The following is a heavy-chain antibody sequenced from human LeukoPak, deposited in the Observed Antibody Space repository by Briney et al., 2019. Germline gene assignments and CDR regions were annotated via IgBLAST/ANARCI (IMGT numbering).Heavy chain of an antibody. CDR3: AKHVTPLLFGMDV. V-gene: IGHV3-23*01. CDR1: GFTFSSYA. Sequence: GGSLRLSCAASGFTFSSYAMSWVRQAPGKGLEWVSAISGSGGSTYYADSVKGRFTISRDNSKNTLYLQMISLRAEDTAVYYCAKHVTPLLFGMDVWGQGTTVTVSS. J-gene: IGHJ6*02. D-gene: IGHD1-14*01. CDR2: ISGSGGST.